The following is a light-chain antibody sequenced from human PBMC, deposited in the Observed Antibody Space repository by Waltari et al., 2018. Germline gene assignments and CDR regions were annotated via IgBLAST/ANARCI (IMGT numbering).Light chain of an antibody. Sequence: YVLTQPPSVSVDPGKTARLTCGGDNIGSKSEHWYQQKPGQAPVLVMFYDSDRPSEIPERFSGSNSGNTATLTISWVEAGDEADYHCQVWDDVTDSGVFGGGTKLTVL. CDR2: YDS. CDR1: NIGSKS. CDR3: QVWDDVTDSGV. J-gene: IGLJ3*02. V-gene: IGLV3-21*04.